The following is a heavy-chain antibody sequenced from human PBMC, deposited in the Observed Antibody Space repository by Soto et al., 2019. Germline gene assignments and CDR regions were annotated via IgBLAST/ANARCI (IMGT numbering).Heavy chain of an antibody. J-gene: IGHJ4*02. D-gene: IGHD2-21*01. CDR2: TKPDGSGK. V-gene: IGHV3-7*01. Sequence: EVHLVESGGGLVQPGGSLRLSCAASGFTFSSYWMTWVRQAPGKGLEWVANTKPDGSGKNYVGSVKGRFTISRDNAKNSLFLQMDSLRAEDTAVYYCARVAYVDESFDYWGQGTLVTVSS. CDR1: GFTFSSYW. CDR3: ARVAYVDESFDY.